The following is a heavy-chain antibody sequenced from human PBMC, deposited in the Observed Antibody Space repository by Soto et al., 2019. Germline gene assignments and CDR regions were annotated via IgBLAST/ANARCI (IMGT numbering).Heavy chain of an antibody. Sequence: GASVKVSCKASGYTFTSYGISWVRQAPGQGLEWMGWISAYNGNTNYAQKLQGRVTMTTDTSTSTAYMELRSLRSDDTAVYYCARTYYDSSGYYFPYYYGMDVWGQGTTVTVSS. J-gene: IGHJ6*02. CDR3: ARTYYDSSGYYFPYYYGMDV. D-gene: IGHD3-22*01. CDR1: GYTFTSYG. V-gene: IGHV1-18*01. CDR2: ISAYNGNT.